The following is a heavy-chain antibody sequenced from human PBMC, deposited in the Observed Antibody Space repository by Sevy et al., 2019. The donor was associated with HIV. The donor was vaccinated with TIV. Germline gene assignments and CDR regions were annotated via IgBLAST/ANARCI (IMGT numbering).Heavy chain of an antibody. CDR2: IKSKTDGGTT. CDR1: GFTFSNAW. Sequence: GGSLRLSCAASGFTFSNAWMSWVRQAPGKGLEWVGRIKSKTDGGTTDYAAPVKGRLTISRDDSKNTLYLQMNSLKTEDTGVYYCTTDPQPAARYYYYYGMDVWGQGTTVTVSS. CDR3: TTDPQPAARYYYYYGMDV. V-gene: IGHV3-15*01. J-gene: IGHJ6*02. D-gene: IGHD2-2*01.